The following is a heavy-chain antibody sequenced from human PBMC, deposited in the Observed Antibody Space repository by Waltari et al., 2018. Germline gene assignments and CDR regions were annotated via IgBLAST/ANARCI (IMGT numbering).Heavy chain of an antibody. Sequence: EVQLVPSGAEVKTPGESRTIPCEGLGYDFNQYTIARGPQGPGKGLEWMATGYPGDADMRYSPSFEGQVTSSADRSVSTSYLQWGSLKASDTAMYYCARLRVVKTSEGLQNRGGFDSWGQGTLVTVSS. V-gene: IGHV5-51*01. CDR3: ARLRVVKTSEGLQNRGGFDS. J-gene: IGHJ4*02. CDR2: GYPGDADM. D-gene: IGHD2-2*01. CDR1: GYDFNQYT.